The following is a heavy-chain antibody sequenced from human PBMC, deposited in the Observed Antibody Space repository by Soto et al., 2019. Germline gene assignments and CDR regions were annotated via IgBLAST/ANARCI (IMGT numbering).Heavy chain of an antibody. D-gene: IGHD2-15*01. V-gene: IGHV3-33*01. CDR3: AREYRELGYCSGGSCYDYYYMDV. CDR2: IWYDGSNK. Sequence: QVQLVESGGGVVQPGRSLRLSCAASGFTFSSYGMHWVRQAPGKGLEWVAVIWYDGSNKYYADSVKGRFTISRDNSKNTLYLQMNSLRAEDTAVYYCAREYRELGYCSGGSCYDYYYMDVWGKGTTVTVSS. J-gene: IGHJ6*03. CDR1: GFTFSSYG.